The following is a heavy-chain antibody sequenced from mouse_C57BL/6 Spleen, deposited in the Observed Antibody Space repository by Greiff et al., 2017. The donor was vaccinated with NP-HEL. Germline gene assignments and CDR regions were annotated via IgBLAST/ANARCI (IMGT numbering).Heavy chain of an antibody. CDR3: ARRGYTRATTGGDFDD. V-gene: IGHV1-26*01. Sequence: VQLQQSGPELVKPGASVKISCKASGYTFTDYYMNWVKQSHGKSLEWIGDINPNNGGTSYHQKFKGKATLTVDKSSSPAYMQLRRLPSASSAVSYSARRGYTRATTGGDFDDWGQGSTLTV. CDR1: GYTFTDYY. CDR2: INPNNGGT. D-gene: IGHD3-1*01. J-gene: IGHJ2*01.